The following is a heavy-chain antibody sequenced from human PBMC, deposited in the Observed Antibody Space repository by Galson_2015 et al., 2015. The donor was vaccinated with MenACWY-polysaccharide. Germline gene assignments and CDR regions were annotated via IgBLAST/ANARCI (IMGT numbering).Heavy chain of an antibody. V-gene: IGHV3-73*01. J-gene: IGHJ4*02. CDR2: IRRKANSYAS. Sequence: SPRLSCAASGSTFSGYAMNWVRRAAGKGLGWVGHIRRKANSYASAYAASVKVRFTISRDDSKNTAYLQMNSLRTEDTAVYYCTGIVPGTNSFDYWGPGTLVTVSS. CDR3: TGIVPGTNSFDY. D-gene: IGHD2-2*01. CDR1: GSTFSGYA.